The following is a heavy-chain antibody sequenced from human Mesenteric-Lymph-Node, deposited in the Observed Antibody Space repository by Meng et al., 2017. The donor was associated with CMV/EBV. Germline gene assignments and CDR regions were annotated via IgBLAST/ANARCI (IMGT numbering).Heavy chain of an antibody. CDR2: ISSSSSYI. J-gene: IGHJ6*02. Sequence: GESLKISCAASGFTFSSYSMNWVRQAPGKGLEWVSSISSSSSYIYYADSVKGRFTISRDNAKNSLYLQMNSLRAEDTAVYYCARYSNYVARNYYYGMDVWGQGTTVTVSS. CDR3: ARYSNYVARNYYYGMDV. D-gene: IGHD4-11*01. V-gene: IGHV3-21*01. CDR1: GFTFSSYS.